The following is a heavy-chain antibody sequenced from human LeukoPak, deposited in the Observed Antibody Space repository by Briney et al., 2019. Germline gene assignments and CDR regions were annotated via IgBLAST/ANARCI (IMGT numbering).Heavy chain of an antibody. Sequence: TGGSLRLSCAASGFTFSSYGMPWVRQAPGKGLEWVAVISYDGSNKYYADSVKGRFTISRDNSKNTLYLQMNSLRAEDTAVYYCASLTVAGTAFGYWGQGTLVTVSS. V-gene: IGHV3-30*03. J-gene: IGHJ4*02. D-gene: IGHD6-19*01. CDR2: ISYDGSNK. CDR1: GFTFSSYG. CDR3: ASLTVAGTAFGY.